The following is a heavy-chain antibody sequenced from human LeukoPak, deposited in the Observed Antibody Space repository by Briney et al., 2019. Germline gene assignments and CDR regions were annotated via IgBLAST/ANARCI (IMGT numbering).Heavy chain of an antibody. V-gene: IGHV3-23*01. CDR3: AKSYNYDTSGPKFFQH. CDR2: VSNTGETT. Sequence: GGSLRLSCAASGFTFSSYGMHWVRQAPGKGLEWISAVSNTGETTYYGDSVKGRFTVSRDNSRKIMYLQMNRLGAEDTAVYYCAKSYNYDTSGPKFFQHWGQGTLVTVSS. D-gene: IGHD3-22*01. CDR1: GFTFSSYG. J-gene: IGHJ1*01.